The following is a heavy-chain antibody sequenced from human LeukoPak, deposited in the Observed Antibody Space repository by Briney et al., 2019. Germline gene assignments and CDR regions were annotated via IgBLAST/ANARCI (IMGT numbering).Heavy chain of an antibody. J-gene: IGHJ6*03. CDR1: GGTFSSYA. V-gene: IGHV1-69*05. CDR2: IIPIFGTA. Sequence: SVKVSCKACGGTFSSYAISWVRQAPGQGLEWMGGIIPIFGTANYAQKFQGRVTITTDESTSTAYMEPSSLRSEDTAVYYCARSENYGDYGTYYYYYMDVWGKGTTVTVSS. CDR3: ARSENYGDYGTYYYYYMDV. D-gene: IGHD4-17*01.